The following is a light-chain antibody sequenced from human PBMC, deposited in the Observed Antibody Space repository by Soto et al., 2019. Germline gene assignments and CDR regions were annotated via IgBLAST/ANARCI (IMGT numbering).Light chain of an antibody. CDR3: QQLNSYPIT. CDR2: AAS. V-gene: IGKV1-9*01. J-gene: IGKJ5*01. Sequence: IQLTHSPSSLSASVGDRVTITCRASQGINTFLAWYQQKAGKAPKLLIYAASTLQSGVPSRFSGSGSGIDFTLTISSLQSEDFATYYCQQLNSYPITFGQGTRLEIK. CDR1: QGINTF.